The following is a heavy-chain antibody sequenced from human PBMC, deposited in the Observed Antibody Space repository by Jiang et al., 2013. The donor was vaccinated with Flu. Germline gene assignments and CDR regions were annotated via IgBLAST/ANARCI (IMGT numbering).Heavy chain of an antibody. CDR3: ARTYGSGTPHYFDY. CDR1: GFSLSTSGVG. CDR2: IDWDDDK. J-gene: IGHJ4*02. V-gene: IGHV2-70*12. D-gene: IGHD3-10*01. Sequence: KPTQTLTPTCTFSGFSLSTSGVGVGWIRQPPGKALEWLALIDWDDDKYYSTSLKTRLTISKDTSKNQVVLTMTNMDPVDTATYYCARTYGSGTPHYFDYWGQGTLVTVSS.